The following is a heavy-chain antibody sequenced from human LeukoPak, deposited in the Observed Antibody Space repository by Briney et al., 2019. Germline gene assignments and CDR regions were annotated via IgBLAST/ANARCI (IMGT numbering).Heavy chain of an antibody. V-gene: IGHV1-46*01. CDR3: ARVGSRDGYNWDFEY. J-gene: IGHJ4*02. Sequence: ASMKVSCKASGYTFTSYYMHWVRQAPGRGLEWMGIINPSGGSTNYAQKFQGRVTMTRDTSTSTVYMELSSLRSEDTAVYYCARVGSRDGYNWDFEYWGQGTLVTVSS. CDR1: GYTFTSYY. D-gene: IGHD5-24*01. CDR2: INPSGGST.